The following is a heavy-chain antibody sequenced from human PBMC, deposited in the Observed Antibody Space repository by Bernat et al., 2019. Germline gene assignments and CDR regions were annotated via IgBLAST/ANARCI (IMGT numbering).Heavy chain of an antibody. Sequence: QVQLVQSGAEVKKPGASVKVSCKASGDSSTTYGISWVRQAPGQGLEWTGWISGYSDYTQSAQKFQCTLTMTTDTSTSTFYMMLRSLGTDDTAAYYCARDRGTPPDTFDAWGQVTMVTVSS. CDR2: ISGYSDYT. J-gene: IGHJ3*01. CDR1: GDSSTTYG. D-gene: IGHD1-7*01. V-gene: IGHV1-18*01. CDR3: ARDRGTPPDTFDA.